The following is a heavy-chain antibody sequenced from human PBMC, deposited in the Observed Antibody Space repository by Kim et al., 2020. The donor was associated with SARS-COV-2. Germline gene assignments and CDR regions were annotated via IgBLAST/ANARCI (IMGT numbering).Heavy chain of an antibody. D-gene: IGHD2-15*01. Sequence: GKGRFTLSRVTSKNALYLQMNSRRAEDTAVYYCAKGWWTVVAATDYFDYWGQGTLVTVSS. V-gene: IGHV3-23*01. CDR3: AKGWWTVVAATDYFDY. J-gene: IGHJ4*02.